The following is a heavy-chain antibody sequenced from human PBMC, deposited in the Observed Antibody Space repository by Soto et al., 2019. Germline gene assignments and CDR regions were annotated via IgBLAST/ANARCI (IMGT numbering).Heavy chain of an antibody. CDR1: GFTFSSYA. D-gene: IGHD2-2*01. V-gene: IGHV3-64D*06. J-gene: IGHJ5*02. Sequence: GGSLRLSCSASGFTFSSYAMHWVRQAPGKGLEYVSAISSNGGSTYYADSVKGRFTISRDNSKNTLYLQMSSLRAEDTAVYYCVSGIGYCSSTSCHNWFDPWGQGTLVTVSS. CDR3: VSGIGYCSSTSCHNWFDP. CDR2: ISSNGGST.